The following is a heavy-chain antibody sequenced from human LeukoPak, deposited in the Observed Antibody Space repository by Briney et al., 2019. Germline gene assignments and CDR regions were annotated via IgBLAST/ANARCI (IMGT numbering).Heavy chain of an antibody. CDR1: GFTFNMYT. D-gene: IGHD4-23*01. CDR2: ISSSTTYI. V-gene: IGHV3-21*01. J-gene: IGHJ4*02. Sequence: GGSLRLSCAASGFTFNMYTMYWVRQAPGKGLEWVSSISSSTTYIYYADSVKGRFTISRDNVKNSLSLQMNSLRAEDTAVYYCARVDNCGGNPPDYWGQGTLVTVSS. CDR3: ARVDNCGGNPPDY.